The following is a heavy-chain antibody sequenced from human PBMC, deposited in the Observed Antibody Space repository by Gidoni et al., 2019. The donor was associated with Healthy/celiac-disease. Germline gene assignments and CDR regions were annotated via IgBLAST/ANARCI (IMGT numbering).Heavy chain of an antibody. Sequence: QVQLVESGGGVVQPGRSLRLSCAASGFTFSSYGMHWVRQAPGKGLEWVAVISYDGSNKYYADSVKGRFTISRDNSKNTLYLQMNSLRAEDTAVYYCAKDLYYYDSSGPFDPWGQGTLVTVSS. CDR2: ISYDGSNK. CDR1: GFTFSSYG. D-gene: IGHD3-22*01. J-gene: IGHJ5*02. V-gene: IGHV3-30*18. CDR3: AKDLYYYDSSGPFDP.